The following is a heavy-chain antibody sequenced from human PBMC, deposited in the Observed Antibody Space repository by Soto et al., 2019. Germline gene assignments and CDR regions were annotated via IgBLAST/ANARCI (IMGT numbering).Heavy chain of an antibody. V-gene: IGHV2-5*02. CDR3: ISSRCCGDFLQSDASHYYYGMEV. CDR1: GFSLSTSGVG. J-gene: IGHJ6*02. Sequence: QITLKESGPTLVKPTQTLTLTCTFSGFSLSTSGVGVGWIRQPPGKALEWLALIYWDDDKRYSPSLRSRLTISKDTPQNPVVLTMTNLDPVDTATYYFISSRCCGDFLQSDASHYYYGMEVWGQGTTVTVSS. CDR2: IYWDDDK. D-gene: IGHD2-21*01.